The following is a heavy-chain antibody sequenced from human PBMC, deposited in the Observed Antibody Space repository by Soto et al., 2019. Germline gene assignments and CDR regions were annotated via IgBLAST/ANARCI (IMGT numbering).Heavy chain of an antibody. CDR3: PRDPGYSNHDVDY. V-gene: IGHV3-33*01. J-gene: IGHJ4*02. CDR2: IWYDGSKK. CDR1: GFTFSSHA. D-gene: IGHD5-12*01. Sequence: QVQLVESGGGVVQPGRSLRLSCVASGFTFSSHAMHWVRQAPGKGLEWVAVIWYDGSKKCYADSVKGRFTVARDDSKNTLYLQMNSLRVEDTAAYYCPRDPGYSNHDVDYWGQGSVVTVSP.